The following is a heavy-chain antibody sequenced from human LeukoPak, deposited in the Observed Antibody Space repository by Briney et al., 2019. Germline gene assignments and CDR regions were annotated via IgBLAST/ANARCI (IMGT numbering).Heavy chain of an antibody. D-gene: IGHD6-19*01. Sequence: QPGGSLRLSCAASGFTFSSYAMSWVRQAPGKGLEWVSAISGSGGSTYYADSVKGRFTISRDNAKNSLYLQMNSLRAEDTAVYYCARDYFYLQQWLVRGAFDIWGQGTMVTVSS. V-gene: IGHV3-23*01. J-gene: IGHJ3*02. CDR2: ISGSGGST. CDR3: ARDYFYLQQWLVRGAFDI. CDR1: GFTFSSYA.